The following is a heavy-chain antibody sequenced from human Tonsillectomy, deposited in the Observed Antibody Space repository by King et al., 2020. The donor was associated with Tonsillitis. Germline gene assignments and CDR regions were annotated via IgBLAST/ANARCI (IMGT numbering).Heavy chain of an antibody. V-gene: IGHV4-34*01. CDR3: ATSVVVVVANTGAFDT. J-gene: IGHJ3*02. Sequence: VQLQQWGAGLLKPSATLSLTCSVNGGPFSGYYWSWIRQTPGKGLEWVGEINHSGGTKYNPSLKSRAAISVDTSKNQVSLKLSSVTAADTAVYYCATSVVVVVANTGAFDTWGQGTMVSVSS. CDR2: INHSGGT. D-gene: IGHD2-15*01. CDR1: GGPFSGYY.